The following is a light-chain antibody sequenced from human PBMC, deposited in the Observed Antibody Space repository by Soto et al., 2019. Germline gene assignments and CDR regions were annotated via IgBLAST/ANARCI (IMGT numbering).Light chain of an antibody. CDR3: QQYNSYPWT. J-gene: IGKJ1*01. CDR2: DAS. Sequence: DIQMTQSPSTLSASVGDRLIITCRASQSISSWLAWYQQKPGKAPNLLIYDASSLESGVPSRFSGRGSGTEFILTISSLQADDFATYYCQQYNSYPWTFGQGTKVEVK. CDR1: QSISSW. V-gene: IGKV1-5*01.